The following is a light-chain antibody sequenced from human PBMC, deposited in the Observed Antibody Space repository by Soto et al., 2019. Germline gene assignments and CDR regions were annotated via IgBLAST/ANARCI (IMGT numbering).Light chain of an antibody. CDR1: ESVSST. CDR3: QQYYDWPSMT. V-gene: IGKV3-15*01. Sequence: EIIMTQSPATLSVSPGERATLSCRASESVSSTLAWYQQKPGQAPRLLIYGASTRATGIPPRFSGSGSGTELTLSISSLQSTDFAVYYCQQYYDWPSMTFGGGTKVDIK. J-gene: IGKJ4*01. CDR2: GAS.